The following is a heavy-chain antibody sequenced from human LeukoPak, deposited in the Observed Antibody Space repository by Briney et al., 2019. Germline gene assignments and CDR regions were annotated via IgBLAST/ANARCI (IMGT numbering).Heavy chain of an antibody. CDR1: GFTFSSYA. CDR3: TEDSSITNYHYGMDV. J-gene: IGHJ6*02. V-gene: IGHV3-64*01. D-gene: IGHD2-2*01. Sequence: GGSLRLSCAASGFTFSSYAMHWVRQAPGKGLEYVSAISSNGGRTYYANSVKGRFTISRDNSKNTLYLQMGSLRAEDMAVYYCTEDSSITNYHYGMDVWGQGTTVTVSS. CDR2: ISSNGGRT.